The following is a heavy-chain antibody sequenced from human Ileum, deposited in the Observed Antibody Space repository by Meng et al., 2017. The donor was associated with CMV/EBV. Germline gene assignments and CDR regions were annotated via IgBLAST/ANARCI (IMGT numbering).Heavy chain of an antibody. CDR3: AHRPSATVHFDY. V-gene: IGHV2-5*02. D-gene: IGHD5-18*01. Sequence: CDVSGFSLGCGGVGVGWSRRPPGKALEWLALIYWDGDGRYSPSLRSRLTVTKDTSTNQVVLTVTNRSPADTGTYYCAHRPSATVHFDYWGQGALVTVSS. CDR2: IYWDGDG. J-gene: IGHJ4*02. CDR1: GFSLGCGGVG.